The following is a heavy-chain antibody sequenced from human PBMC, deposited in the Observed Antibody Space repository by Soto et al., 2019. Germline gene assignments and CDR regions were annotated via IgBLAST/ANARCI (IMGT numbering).Heavy chain of an antibody. D-gene: IGHD6-13*01. CDR2: INAGNGNT. CDR1: GYTLTSYA. Sequence: ASVKVSCKASGYTLTSYAMHWVRQAPGQRLEWMGWINAGNGNTKYSQKFQGRVTITRDTSASTAYMELSSLRSEDTAVYYCARVKQQLAPDYWGQGTLVTVSS. V-gene: IGHV1-3*01. J-gene: IGHJ4*02. CDR3: ARVKQQLAPDY.